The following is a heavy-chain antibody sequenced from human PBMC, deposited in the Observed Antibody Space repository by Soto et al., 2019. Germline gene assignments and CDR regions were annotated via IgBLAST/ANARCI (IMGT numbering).Heavy chain of an antibody. CDR1: GFTFSNYK. V-gene: IGHV3-21*01. D-gene: IGHD1-1*01. J-gene: IGHJ5*02. CDR2: ISGSSTYI. Sequence: GGSLRLSCVGSGFTFSNYKMNWVRQAPGQGLEWVSSISGSSTYIYYADSVRGRFTISRDNAKNSVHLQMNSLRVEDTAVYFCAREELPPGTSFNSWFDPWGQGTLVTVSS. CDR3: AREELPPGTSFNSWFDP.